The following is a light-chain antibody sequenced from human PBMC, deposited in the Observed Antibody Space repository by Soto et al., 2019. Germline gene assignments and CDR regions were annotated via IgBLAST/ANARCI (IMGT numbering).Light chain of an antibody. V-gene: IGKV3-15*01. Sequence: EIAMTPSPATLSVSPGARATVSCRASQSVSSNLAWYQQKPGQAPRLLIVGASTRATGIPARFSGSGSGTEFTLTISSLQSEDFAVYYCQQYNDWPPITYGQGTRLEIK. CDR2: GAS. CDR1: QSVSSN. CDR3: QQYNDWPPIT. J-gene: IGKJ5*01.